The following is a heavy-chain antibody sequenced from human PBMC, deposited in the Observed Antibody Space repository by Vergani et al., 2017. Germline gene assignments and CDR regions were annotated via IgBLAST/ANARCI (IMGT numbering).Heavy chain of an antibody. J-gene: IGHJ4*02. CDR1: GYSFTNYW. CDR2: IHPADSDT. Sequence: EVQLVQSGAEVKKPGESLKISCQISGYSFTNYWIGWVRQMPGKGLEWMGIIHPADSDTRYSPSFQGQVTISVDKSISTDYLQRSSLRASDSAMYYFARLYGRDSSGSKYFDYGGQGTLVTVSS. V-gene: IGHV5-51*01. CDR3: ARLYGRDSSGSKYFDY. D-gene: IGHD3-22*01.